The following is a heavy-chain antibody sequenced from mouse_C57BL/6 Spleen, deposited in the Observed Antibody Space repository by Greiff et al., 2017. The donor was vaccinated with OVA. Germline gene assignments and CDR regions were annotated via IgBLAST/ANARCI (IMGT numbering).Heavy chain of an antibody. J-gene: IGHJ4*01. Sequence: EVQLVESGGGLVKPGGSLKLSCAASGFTFSSYAMSWVRQTPEKRLEWVATISDGGSYTYYPDNVKGRFTISRDNAKNNLYLQMSHLKSEDTAMYYCARGSSFMDYWGQGTSVTVSS. CDR2: ISDGGSYT. CDR3: ARGSSFMDY. V-gene: IGHV5-4*01. D-gene: IGHD1-1*01. CDR1: GFTFSSYA.